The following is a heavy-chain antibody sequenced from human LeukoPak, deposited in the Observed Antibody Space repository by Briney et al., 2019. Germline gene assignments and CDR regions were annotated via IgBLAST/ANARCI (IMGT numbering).Heavy chain of an antibody. CDR2: ISGSGGNT. V-gene: IGHV3-23*01. Sequence: GGSLRLSCAASGFTFSSYAMSWVRQATGKGLEWVSGISGSGGNTYYVDSVKGRFTISRDNSRNTLYLQMNSLRAEDTAVYYCARWELIDYWGQGTLVTVSS. D-gene: IGHD1-26*01. J-gene: IGHJ4*02. CDR3: ARWELIDY. CDR1: GFTFSSYA.